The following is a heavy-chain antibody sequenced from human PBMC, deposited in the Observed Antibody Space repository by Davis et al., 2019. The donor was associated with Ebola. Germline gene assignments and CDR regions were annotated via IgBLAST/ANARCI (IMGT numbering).Heavy chain of an antibody. Sequence: PSETLSLTCTVSGGSISSYYWSWIRQPAGKGLEWIGRIYTSGSTNYNPSLKSRVTMSVDTSKNQFSLKLSSVTAADTAVYYCAREGDCSSTSCYLGAFDIWGQGTMVTVSS. CDR3: AREGDCSSTSCYLGAFDI. V-gene: IGHV4-4*07. CDR2: IYTSGST. J-gene: IGHJ3*02. D-gene: IGHD2-2*01. CDR1: GGSISSYY.